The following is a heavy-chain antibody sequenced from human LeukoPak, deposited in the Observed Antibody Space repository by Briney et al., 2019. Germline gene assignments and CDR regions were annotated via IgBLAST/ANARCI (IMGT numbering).Heavy chain of an antibody. CDR2: INPNSGGT. V-gene: IGHV1-2*06. J-gene: IGHJ4*02. Sequence: ASVKVSCKASGYSFTGYYMHWVRQAPGQGLEWMGRINPNSGGTNYAQKFQGRVTMTRDTSISTAYMELSRLRSDDTAVYYCARLGYYYDSSGQGVWGQGTLVTVSS. CDR3: ARLGYYYDSSGQGV. D-gene: IGHD3-22*01. CDR1: GYSFTGYY.